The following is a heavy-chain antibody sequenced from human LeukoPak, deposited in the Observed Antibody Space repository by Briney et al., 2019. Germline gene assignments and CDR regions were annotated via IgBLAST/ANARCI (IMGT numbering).Heavy chain of an antibody. J-gene: IGHJ6*03. CDR2: INPNSGGT. CDR3: ARDGDSSGWYHYYYYYMVV. Sequence: ASVKVSCKASGYTFTGYYMHWVRQAPGQGLEWMGWINPNSGGTNYAQKFQGRVTMTRDTSISTAYMELSRLRSDDTAVYYCARDGDSSGWYHYYYYYMVVWGKGTTVTVSS. D-gene: IGHD6-19*01. CDR1: GYTFTGYY. V-gene: IGHV1-2*02.